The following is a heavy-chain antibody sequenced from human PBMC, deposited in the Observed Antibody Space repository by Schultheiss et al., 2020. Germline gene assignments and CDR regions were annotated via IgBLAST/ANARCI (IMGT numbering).Heavy chain of an antibody. CDR2: IRSKAYGGAT. V-gene: IGHV3-49*04. CDR1: GFTFGDYA. Sequence: GESLKISCTGYGFTFGDYAMSWVRQAPGKGLEWLSLIRSKAYGGATEFAASVKGRFTTSRDDSKSIAYLQMNSLKTEDTAVYYCTTGTAGPMITFGGVIVGFDYWGKGTLVTVSS. CDR3: TTGTAGPMITFGGVIVGFDY. D-gene: IGHD3-16*02. J-gene: IGHJ4*02.